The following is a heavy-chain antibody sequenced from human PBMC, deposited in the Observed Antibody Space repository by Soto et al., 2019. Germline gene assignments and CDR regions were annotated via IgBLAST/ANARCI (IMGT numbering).Heavy chain of an antibody. CDR2: ISGSGGST. CDR3: ARVPLLGRFSH. J-gene: IGHJ4*02. D-gene: IGHD3-3*01. Sequence: EVQLLESGGGLVQPGGSLRLSCAASGFTFSSYAMSWVRQAPGKGLEWVSAISGSGGSTYYADSVKGRFTISRDNSKNTLYLQMNSLRAEDTAGYYCARVPLLGRFSHWGQGTLVTVSS. CDR1: GFTFSSYA. V-gene: IGHV3-23*01.